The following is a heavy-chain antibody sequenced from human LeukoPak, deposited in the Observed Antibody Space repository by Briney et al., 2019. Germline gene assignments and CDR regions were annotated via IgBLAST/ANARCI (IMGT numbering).Heavy chain of an antibody. V-gene: IGHV5-51*01. CDR1: GYSFTSYW. D-gene: IGHD3-10*01. Sequence: GASLQISCKGSGYSFTSYWIGWVRQLPGKGLEWMGIIYPGDSDTRYSPSFQGQVTISADKSISTAYLQWSSLKASDTAMYYCARRRGYYGSGSSPYYFDYWGQGTLVTVSS. CDR3: ARRRGYYGSGSSPYYFDY. J-gene: IGHJ4*02. CDR2: IYPGDSDT.